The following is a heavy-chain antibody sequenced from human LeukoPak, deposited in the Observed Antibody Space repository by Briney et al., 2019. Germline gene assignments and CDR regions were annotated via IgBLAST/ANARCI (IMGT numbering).Heavy chain of an antibody. CDR1: GGSISSSSYY. J-gene: IGHJ4*02. CDR3: ASDDSSGYDN. CDR2: IYYSGST. Sequence: PSETLSLTCTVSGGSISSSSYYWGWIRQPPGKGLEWIGSIYYSGSTYYNPSLKSRVTISVDTSKNQFSLKLSSVTAADTAVYYCASDDSSGYDNWGQGTLVTVSP. D-gene: IGHD3-22*01. V-gene: IGHV4-39*07.